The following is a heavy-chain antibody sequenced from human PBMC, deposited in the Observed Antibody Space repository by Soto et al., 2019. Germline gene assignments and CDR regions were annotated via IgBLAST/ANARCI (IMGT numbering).Heavy chain of an antibody. CDR3: ARDLPRVKANLVDY. Sequence: GGSLRLSCAASGFTFSSYAMHWVRQAPGKGLEWVAVISYDGSNKYYADSVKGRFTISRDNSKNTLYLQMNSLRAEDTAVYYWARDLPRVKANLVDYGGQGTLVTASS. CDR1: GFTFSSYA. J-gene: IGHJ4*02. V-gene: IGHV3-30-3*01. CDR2: ISYDGSNK. D-gene: IGHD2-8*01.